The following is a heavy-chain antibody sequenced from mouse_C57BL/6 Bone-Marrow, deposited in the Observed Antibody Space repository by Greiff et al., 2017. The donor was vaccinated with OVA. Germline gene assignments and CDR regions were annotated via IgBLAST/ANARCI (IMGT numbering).Heavy chain of an antibody. Sequence: EVQVVESGGGLVKPGGSLKLSCAASGFTFSASGMHWVRQAPEKGLEWVAYISSGSSTIYYADTVKGRFTISRDNAKNTLFLQMTSLRSEDTAMYYCARPKRGYFDYWGQGTTLTVSS. CDR1: GFTFSASG. J-gene: IGHJ2*01. V-gene: IGHV5-17*01. CDR2: ISSGSSTI. CDR3: ARPKRGYFDY.